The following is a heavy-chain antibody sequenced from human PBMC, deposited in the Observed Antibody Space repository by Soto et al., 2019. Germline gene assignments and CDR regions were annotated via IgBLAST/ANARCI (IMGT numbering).Heavy chain of an antibody. V-gene: IGHV1-18*04. CDR2: ISAYSGNT. CDR3: ARVVKAGDYGDYGRYYFDY. Sequence: GASVKVSCKASGYTVTYYEITWVRQAPGQGLEWMGWISAYSGNTNYAQKLQGRLTMTTDTSTNTAYMELRSLRSDDTAVYYCARVVKAGDYGDYGRYYFDYWGHGTLVTVSS. J-gene: IGHJ4*01. CDR1: GYTVTYYE. D-gene: IGHD4-17*01.